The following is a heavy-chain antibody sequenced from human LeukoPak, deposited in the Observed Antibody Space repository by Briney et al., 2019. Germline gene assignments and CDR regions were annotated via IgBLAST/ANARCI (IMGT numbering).Heavy chain of an antibody. V-gene: IGHV4-59*01. CDR3: ARARGTRYCSGGSCYSLGGAFDY. Sequence: PPETLSLTCTVSGGSISSYYWSWIRQPPGKGLEWIGYIYYSGSTNYNPSLKSRVTISVDTSKNQFSLKLSSVTAADTAVYYCARARGTRYCSGGSCYSLGGAFDYWGQGTLVTVSS. D-gene: IGHD2-15*01. CDR1: GGSISSYY. CDR2: IYYSGST. J-gene: IGHJ4*02.